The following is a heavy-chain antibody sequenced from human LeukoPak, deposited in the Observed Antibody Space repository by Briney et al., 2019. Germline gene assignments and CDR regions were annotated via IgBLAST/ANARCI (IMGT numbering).Heavy chain of an antibody. Sequence: GGSLRVSCAASGFTFSNYWMSRVRQAPGKGLEWVANIKQDGSEKCYVDSVKGRFTISRDNAKNTLYLQMNSLRAEDTAVYYCARQAQLPSPSYYYYYGMDVWGQGTTVTVSS. J-gene: IGHJ6*02. CDR3: ARQAQLPSPSYYYYYGMDV. CDR1: GFTFSNYW. CDR2: IKQDGSEK. D-gene: IGHD2-2*01. V-gene: IGHV3-7*01.